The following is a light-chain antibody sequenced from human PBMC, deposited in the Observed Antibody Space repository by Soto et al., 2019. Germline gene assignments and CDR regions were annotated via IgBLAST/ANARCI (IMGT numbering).Light chain of an antibody. CDR2: DVS. Sequence: QSALTQPASVSGSPGQSITISCTGTSSDIGAYNYVSWYQQRPGKVPKLMIYDVSNRPSGVSNRFSGSKSGHTASLTISGLQAEDEADYYCSSYTSSSTVVFGGGTKLTVL. CDR3: SSYTSSSTVV. V-gene: IGLV2-14*03. J-gene: IGLJ2*01. CDR1: SSDIGAYNY.